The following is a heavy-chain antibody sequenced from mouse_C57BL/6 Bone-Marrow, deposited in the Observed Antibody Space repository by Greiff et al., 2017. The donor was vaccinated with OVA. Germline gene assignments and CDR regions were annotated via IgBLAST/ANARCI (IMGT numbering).Heavy chain of an antibody. D-gene: IGHD2-3*01. J-gene: IGHJ3*01. CDR1: GFTFSSYA. Sequence: DVQLQESGGGLVKPGGSLKLSCAASGFTFSSYAMSWVRQTPEKRLEWVATISDGGSYTYYPDNVKGRFTISRDNAKNNLYLQMSHLKSEDTAMYYCADGYPWFAYWGQGTLVTVSA. V-gene: IGHV5-4*01. CDR2: ISDGGSYT. CDR3: ADGYPWFAY.